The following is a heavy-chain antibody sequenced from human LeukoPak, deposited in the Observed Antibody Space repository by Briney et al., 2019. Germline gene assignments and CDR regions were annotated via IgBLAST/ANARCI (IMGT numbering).Heavy chain of an antibody. CDR3: AREHILTGYNEDY. CDR2: ISSSGSTI. D-gene: IGHD3-9*01. J-gene: IGHJ4*02. V-gene: IGHV3-48*03. CDR1: GFTFSSYE. Sequence: GGSLRLSRAASGFTFSSYEMNWVRQAPGKGLEWVSYISSSGSTIYYADSVKGRFTISRDNAKNSLYLLMSSLRAEDTAVYYCAREHILTGYNEDYWGQGTLVTVSS.